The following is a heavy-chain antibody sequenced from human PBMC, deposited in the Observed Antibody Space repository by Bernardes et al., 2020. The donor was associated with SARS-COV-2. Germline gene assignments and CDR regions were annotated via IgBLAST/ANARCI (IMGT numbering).Heavy chain of an antibody. Sequence: GGSLKLWCAASGFRFSSYSMNWVHQAPGKGLEWVSSISSSSSYIYYADSVKGRFTISRDNAKNSLYLQMNSLRAEDTAVYYCAREWIIAVGYNWFDPWGQGTLVTVSS. V-gene: IGHV3-21*01. J-gene: IGHJ5*02. CDR2: ISSSSSYI. CDR1: GFRFSSYS. CDR3: AREWIIAVGYNWFDP. D-gene: IGHD6-19*01.